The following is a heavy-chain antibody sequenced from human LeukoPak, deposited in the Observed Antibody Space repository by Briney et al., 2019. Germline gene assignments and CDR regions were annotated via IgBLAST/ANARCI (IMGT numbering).Heavy chain of an antibody. CDR2: IYYSGPT. CDR3: ARLRFDFWSGYTHPYFDY. Sequence: SETLSLTCTVSGGSISSSSYSRGWIRQPPGKGLEWIGSIYYSGPTYYNPSLKSRVTISVDTSKIQFSLKLSSVAATDTAVYFCARLRFDFWSGYTHPYFDYWGQGTLVTVSS. J-gene: IGHJ4*02. D-gene: IGHD3-3*01. CDR1: GGSISSSSYS. V-gene: IGHV4-39*01.